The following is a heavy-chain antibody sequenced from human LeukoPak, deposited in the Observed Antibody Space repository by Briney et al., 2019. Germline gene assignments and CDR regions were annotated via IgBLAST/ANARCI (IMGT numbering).Heavy chain of an antibody. V-gene: IGHV3-74*01. D-gene: IGHD2-21*02. J-gene: IGHJ3*02. CDR2: INSDGSST. CDR1: GFTFSSYW. CDR3: ARRLAYCGGDCYSFAFDI. Sequence: GGSLRLSCAASGFTFSSYWMHWVRQAPGKGLVWVSRINSDGSSTSYAGSVKGRFTISRDNAKNTLYLQMNSLRAEDTAVYYCARRLAYCGGDCYSFAFDIWGQGTMVTVSS.